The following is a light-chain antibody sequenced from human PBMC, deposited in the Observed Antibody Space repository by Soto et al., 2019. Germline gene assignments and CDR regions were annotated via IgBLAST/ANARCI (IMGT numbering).Light chain of an antibody. CDR3: QQYGSSYPWT. J-gene: IGKJ1*01. Sequence: EIVLTQSPATLSLSPGERATLCFRAIQSVSSNYLAWYQQKPGQAPRLLIYGASSRATGIPDRFSGSGSGTDFTLTIRRLEPEDFAVYYCQQYGSSYPWTFGQGTKVDIK. V-gene: IGKV3-20*01. CDR2: GAS. CDR1: QSVSSNY.